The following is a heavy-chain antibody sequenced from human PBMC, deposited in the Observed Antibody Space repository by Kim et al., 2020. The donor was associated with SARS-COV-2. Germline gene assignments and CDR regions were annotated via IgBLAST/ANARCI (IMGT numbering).Heavy chain of an antibody. D-gene: IGHD3-10*01. V-gene: IGHV3-11*06. CDR3: ARESVSYYYGSGSRNPFSF. Sequence: GRFTISRDNAKNSLSLQMNSLRAEDTAVYYCARESVSYYYGSGSRNPFSFWGQGALVTVSS. J-gene: IGHJ4*02.